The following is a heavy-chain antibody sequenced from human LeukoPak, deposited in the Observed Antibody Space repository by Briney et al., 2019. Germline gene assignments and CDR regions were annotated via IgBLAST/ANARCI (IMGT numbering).Heavy chain of an antibody. CDR2: ISTNGGGT. D-gene: IGHD2-15*01. CDR3: ARYCSGVSCYSGYDY. V-gene: IGHV3-64*01. CDR1: GFTFSTYA. J-gene: IGHJ4*02. Sequence: GGSLRLSCAASGFTFSTYAMHWVRQTPGKGLEYVSAISTNGGGTYYANSVKGRFTISRDNSKNTLYLQMGSLRAEDMAVYYCARYCSGVSCYSGYDYWGQGTLVAVSS.